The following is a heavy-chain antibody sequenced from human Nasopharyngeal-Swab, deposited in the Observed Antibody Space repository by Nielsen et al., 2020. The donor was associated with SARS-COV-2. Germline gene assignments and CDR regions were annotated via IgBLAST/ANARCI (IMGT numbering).Heavy chain of an antibody. V-gene: IGHV4-34*01. J-gene: IGHJ6*03. CDR2: INHSGST. D-gene: IGHD2-2*01. CDR1: GGSFSGYY. CDR3: ARGKEGVVPAALGMVFYYYYYMDV. Sequence: SETLSLTCAVSGGSFSGYYWSWIRQPSGKGLEWIGEINHSGSTNYNPSLKSRVTISVDTSKNQFSLKLSSVTAADTAVYYCARGKEGVVPAALGMVFYYYYYMDVWGKGTTVTVSS.